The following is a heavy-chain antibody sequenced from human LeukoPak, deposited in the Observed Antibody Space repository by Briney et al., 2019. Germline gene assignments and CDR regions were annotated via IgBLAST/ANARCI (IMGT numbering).Heavy chain of an antibody. J-gene: IGHJ3*02. CDR1: GFTFSSYG. Sequence: QTGGSLRLSCAASGFTFSSYGMSWVRQAPGKGLEWVSSTTGTGGSTYYADSVKGRITISRDSSKNTLYLQMDSLRAEDTAIYYWAKGYHYDRGSFDIWGPGTMVTVSS. V-gene: IGHV3-23*01. D-gene: IGHD3-22*01. CDR2: TTGTGGST. CDR3: AKGYHYDRGSFDI.